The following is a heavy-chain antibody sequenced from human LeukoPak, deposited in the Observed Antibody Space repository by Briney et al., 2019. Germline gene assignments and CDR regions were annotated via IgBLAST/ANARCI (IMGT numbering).Heavy chain of an antibody. CDR3: AKDMNTAMGAQRGY. V-gene: IGHV3-7*01. D-gene: IGHD5-18*01. J-gene: IGHJ4*02. CDR2: IKEDGSEK. CDR1: GFTFNRDW. Sequence: GGSLRLSCAASGFTFNRDWTAWVRQAPGKGLEWVANIKEDGSEKNYVDSVKGRFTISRDNSKNTLYLQMNSLRAEDTAVYYCAKDMNTAMGAQRGYWGQGTLVTVSS.